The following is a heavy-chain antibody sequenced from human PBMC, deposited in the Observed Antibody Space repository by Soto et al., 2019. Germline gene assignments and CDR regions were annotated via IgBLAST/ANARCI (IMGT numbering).Heavy chain of an antibody. Sequence: QITLKESGPTLVKPTQPLTLTCTFSGFSLSTSGVGVGWIRQPPGKALEWLALIYWNDDKRYSPSLKSRLTITKHTSKNQVVLTMTNMDPVDTGTYYCAQRRVTTGFHAFDIWGQGTMVTVSS. J-gene: IGHJ3*02. V-gene: IGHV2-5*01. CDR2: IYWNDDK. CDR1: GFSLSTSGVG. D-gene: IGHD4-17*01. CDR3: AQRRVTTGFHAFDI.